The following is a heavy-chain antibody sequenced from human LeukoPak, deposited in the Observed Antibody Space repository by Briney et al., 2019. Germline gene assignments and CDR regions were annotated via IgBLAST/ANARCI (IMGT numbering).Heavy chain of an antibody. CDR2: ISYDGSNK. Sequence: GGSLRLSCAASGFTFSSYGMHWVRQAPGKGLEWVAVISYDGSNKYYADSVKGRFTISRDNSKNTLYLQMNSLRAEDTAVYYCAKDRRYFDWLSPDYWGQGTLVTVSS. J-gene: IGHJ4*02. V-gene: IGHV3-30*18. CDR1: GFTFSSYG. D-gene: IGHD3-9*01. CDR3: AKDRRYFDWLSPDY.